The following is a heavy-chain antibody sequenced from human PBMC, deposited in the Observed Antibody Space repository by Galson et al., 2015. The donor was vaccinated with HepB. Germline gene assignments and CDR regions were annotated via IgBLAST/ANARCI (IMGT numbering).Heavy chain of an antibody. CDR2: IIPIFGTA. Sequence: SCKASGGTFSSYAISWVRQAPGQGLEWMGGIIPIFGTANYAQKFQGRVTVTADESTSTAYMELSSLRSEDTAVYYCARDMVAQGIAAAGSSYYYGMDVWGQGTTVTVSS. D-gene: IGHD6-13*01. V-gene: IGHV1-69*01. J-gene: IGHJ6*02. CDR1: GGTFSSYA. CDR3: ARDMVAQGIAAAGSSYYYGMDV.